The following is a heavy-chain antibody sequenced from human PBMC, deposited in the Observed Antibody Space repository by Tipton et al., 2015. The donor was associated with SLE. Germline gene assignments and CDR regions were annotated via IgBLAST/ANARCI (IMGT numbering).Heavy chain of an antibody. Sequence: GLVKPSETLSLSCAVSGYSLSSGYYWGWIRQPPGKGLEWIGSIYHSGSTYYNPSLNNRVTISADTSKNQLSLILRSVTAADTAVYYCAGRSSGWLSLDSWGQGTLVTVSS. CDR1: GYSLSSGYY. V-gene: IGHV4-38-2*01. CDR3: AGRSSGWLSLDS. CDR2: IYHSGST. D-gene: IGHD6-19*01. J-gene: IGHJ4*02.